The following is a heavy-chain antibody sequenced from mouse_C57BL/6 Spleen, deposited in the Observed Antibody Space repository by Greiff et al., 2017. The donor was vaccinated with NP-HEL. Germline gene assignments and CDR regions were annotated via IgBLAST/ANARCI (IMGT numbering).Heavy chain of an antibody. CDR2: INPNNGGT. J-gene: IGHJ4*01. D-gene: IGHD1-1*01. V-gene: IGHV1-26*01. CDR1: GYTFTDYY. Sequence: EVKLQQSGPELVKPGASVKISCKASGYTFTDYYMNWVKQSHGKSLEWIGDINPNNGGTSYNQKFKGKATLTVDKSSSTAYMELRSLTSEDSAVYYCATEYYGSSSYAMDYWGQGTSVTVSS. CDR3: ATEYYGSSSYAMDY.